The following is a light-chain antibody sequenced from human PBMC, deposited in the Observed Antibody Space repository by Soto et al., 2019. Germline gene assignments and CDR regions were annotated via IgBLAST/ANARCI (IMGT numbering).Light chain of an antibody. CDR3: QQSYSTPIT. V-gene: IGKV1-5*01. Sequence: DIQMTQSPSTLSASVGDRVTITCRASQSIGRFLAWYQRHPGKAPKLLIYDASTFESGVPSRFSGSGSGTDFTLTISSLQPEDFATYYCQQSYSTPITFGQGTRLEI. CDR1: QSIGRF. CDR2: DAS. J-gene: IGKJ5*01.